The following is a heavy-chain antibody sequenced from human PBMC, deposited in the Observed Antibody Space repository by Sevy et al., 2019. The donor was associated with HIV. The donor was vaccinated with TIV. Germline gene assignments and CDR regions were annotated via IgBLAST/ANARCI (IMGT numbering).Heavy chain of an antibody. D-gene: IGHD2-2*02. Sequence: ASVKVSCKASGGTFSSYAISWVRQAPGQGLEWMGGIIPIFGTANYAQKFQGRVTITADESTSTAYMELSSLRSEDTAGYYCARSFVVVPAAIPNWFDPWGQGTLVTVSS. CDR2: IIPIFGTA. CDR3: ARSFVVVPAAIPNWFDP. V-gene: IGHV1-69*13. J-gene: IGHJ5*02. CDR1: GGTFSSYA.